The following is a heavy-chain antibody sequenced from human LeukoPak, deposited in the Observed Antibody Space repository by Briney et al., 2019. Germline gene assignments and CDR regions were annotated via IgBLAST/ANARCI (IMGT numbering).Heavy chain of an antibody. CDR2: INGGGVNT. Sequence: GGSLRLSCAASGFPSSSYVIQRVRQAPGRGLEWVSGINGGGVNTIYADSVKGRFTISRDNSKSSVYLQMNSLRAEDTAVYYCARGDRSSGWDSWGQGTLVTVSS. J-gene: IGHJ5*02. CDR3: ARGDRSSGWDS. V-gene: IGHV3-23*01. CDR1: GFPSSSYV. D-gene: IGHD6-19*01.